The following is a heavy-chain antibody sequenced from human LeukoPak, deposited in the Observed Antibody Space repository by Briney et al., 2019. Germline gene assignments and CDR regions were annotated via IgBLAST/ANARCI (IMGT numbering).Heavy chain of an antibody. CDR1: GYTFTTYG. D-gene: IGHD4-17*01. CDR3: ATELYRDFRG. J-gene: IGHJ4*02. V-gene: IGHV1-18*01. CDR2: INPYSGNT. Sequence: ASVKVSCKASGYTFTTYGIVWVRQAPGQGLECMGWINPYSGNTKYAQKFQDRVTMTTDTSTRIAYMELRSLRSDDTAVFYCATELYRDFRGWGQGTLDTLSS.